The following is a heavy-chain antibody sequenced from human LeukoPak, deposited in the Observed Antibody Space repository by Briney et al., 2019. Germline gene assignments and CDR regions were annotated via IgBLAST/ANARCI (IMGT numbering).Heavy chain of an antibody. V-gene: IGHV3-23*01. CDR1: GFTFSSYA. D-gene: IGHD3-3*01. CDR2: ISCSGRST. CDR3: GKDCGVHYYFWSGYYPVDY. Sequence: GGSLRLSCAASGFTFSSYAMSWVRQARGEGLEWGSAISCSGRSTYYADSVKDLFTILRDNSMNTLYLQMNSLRAEATAVYYCGKDCGVHYYFWSGYYPVDYWGQGTLVTVSS. J-gene: IGHJ4*02.